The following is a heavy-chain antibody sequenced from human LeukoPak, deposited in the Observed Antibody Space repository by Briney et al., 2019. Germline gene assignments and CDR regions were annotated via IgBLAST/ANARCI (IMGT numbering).Heavy chain of an antibody. D-gene: IGHD6-19*01. CDR3: ARDRNTIAVADRYFDL. V-gene: IGHV4-39*07. CDR2: IYYSGST. J-gene: IGHJ2*01. CDR1: GGSISSSSYY. Sequence: SETLSLTCTVSGGSISSSSYYWGWIRQPPGKGLEWIGSIYYSGSTYYNPSLKSRVTISVDKSKNQFSLKLSSVTAADTAVYYCARDRNTIAVADRYFDLWGRGTLVTVSS.